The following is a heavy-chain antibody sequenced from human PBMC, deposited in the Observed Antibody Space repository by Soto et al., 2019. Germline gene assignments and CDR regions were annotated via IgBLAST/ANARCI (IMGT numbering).Heavy chain of an antibody. V-gene: IGHV3-33*01. Sequence: GGSLRLSCAASGFTFSTYVMHWVRQAPGKGLEWVAAIWYDSSNIYYADSVKGRFTISRDNSKSTLYLQINSLRAEDTDVYYCASLIDSFDIWGQGTMVTVSS. CDR1: GFTFSTYV. J-gene: IGHJ3*02. CDR2: IWYDSSNI. CDR3: ASLIDSFDI.